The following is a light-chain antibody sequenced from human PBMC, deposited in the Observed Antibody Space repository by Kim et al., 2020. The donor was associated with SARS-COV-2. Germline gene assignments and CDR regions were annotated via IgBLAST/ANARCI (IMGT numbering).Light chain of an antibody. J-gene: IGLJ2*01. CDR3: NSRDSSGKEV. CDR1: SLRSYY. Sequence: SSELTQDPAVSVALGQTVRITCQGDSLRSYYASWYQQKPGQAPVLVIYGKNNRPSGIPDRFSGSSSGNTASLTITGAQPVDEADYYSNSRDSSGKEVFGG. V-gene: IGLV3-19*01. CDR2: GKN.